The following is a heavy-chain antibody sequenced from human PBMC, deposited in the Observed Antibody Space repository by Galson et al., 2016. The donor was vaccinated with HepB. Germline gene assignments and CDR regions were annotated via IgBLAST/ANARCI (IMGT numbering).Heavy chain of an antibody. CDR3: AKGGYGNYDH. CDR2: ISSSSGTI. D-gene: IGHD2-15*01. J-gene: IGHJ4*02. Sequence: SLRLSCAASGFTFSSYSMNWVRQAPGKGLEWVSHISSSSGTIYYADSVKGRFTISRDNAKNSLYLQMNSLRDEDTAVYYCAKGGYGNYDHWGQGALVTVSS. CDR1: GFTFSSYS. V-gene: IGHV3-48*02.